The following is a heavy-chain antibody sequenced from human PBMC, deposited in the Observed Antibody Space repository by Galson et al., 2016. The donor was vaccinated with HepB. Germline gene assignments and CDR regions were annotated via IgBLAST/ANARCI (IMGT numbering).Heavy chain of an antibody. CDR3: ARDPTRNYYDSSAYYYFSAGWFDP. Sequence: SLRLSCAASGFTFSSHSMNWVRQAPGKGLEWVSHISSRSSTIYYADSVKGRFTISRDNGKNSLHLQMNSLRAEDTAVYYCARDPTRNYYDSSAYYYFSAGWFDPWGQGTLVTVSS. CDR2: ISSRSSTI. D-gene: IGHD3-22*01. V-gene: IGHV3-48*04. CDR1: GFTFSSHS. J-gene: IGHJ5*02.